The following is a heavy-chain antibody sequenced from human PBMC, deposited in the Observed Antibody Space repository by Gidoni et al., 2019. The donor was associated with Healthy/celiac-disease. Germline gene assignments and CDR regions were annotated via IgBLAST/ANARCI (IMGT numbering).Heavy chain of an antibody. CDR3: AKGGSRQWLALLDY. CDR1: GFTFSSYA. J-gene: IGHJ4*02. CDR2: ISGSGGST. V-gene: IGHV3-23*01. Sequence: EVQLLESGGGLVQPGGSLRLSCAASGFTFSSYAMSWVRQAPGKGLELVSAISGSGGSTYYADSVKGRFTISRDNSKNTLYLQMNSLRAEDTAVYYCAKGGSRQWLALLDYWGQGTLVTVSS. D-gene: IGHD6-19*01.